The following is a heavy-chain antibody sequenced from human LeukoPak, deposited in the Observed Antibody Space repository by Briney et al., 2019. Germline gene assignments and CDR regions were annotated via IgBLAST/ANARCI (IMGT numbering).Heavy chain of an antibody. J-gene: IGHJ4*02. CDR3: AKVTTGYYYYLDY. V-gene: IGHV3-23*01. Sequence: GGSLRLSCAASGFTFSSYAMSWVRQAPGKGLEWVSGIGASGANTYYADSVKGRFTISRDNSTNTLYLQMNSLRAEDTAVYYCAKVTTGYYYYLDYWGQGTLVTVSS. D-gene: IGHD3-22*01. CDR1: GFTFSSYA. CDR2: IGASGANT.